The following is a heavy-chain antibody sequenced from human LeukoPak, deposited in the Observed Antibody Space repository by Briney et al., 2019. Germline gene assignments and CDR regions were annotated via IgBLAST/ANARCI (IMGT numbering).Heavy chain of an antibody. Sequence: PSETLSLTCTVSGGSITSSSYYWGWIRQPPGKGLQWIGSFYYSGSTYYNPSLKSRVTIYVDTSKNQFSLKLSSVTAADTAVYYCARGRRDGYNLEYFDKWGQGTLVTVSS. CDR3: ARGRRDGYNLEYFDK. CDR2: FYYSGST. J-gene: IGHJ4*02. CDR1: GGSITSSSYY. V-gene: IGHV4-39*01. D-gene: IGHD5-24*01.